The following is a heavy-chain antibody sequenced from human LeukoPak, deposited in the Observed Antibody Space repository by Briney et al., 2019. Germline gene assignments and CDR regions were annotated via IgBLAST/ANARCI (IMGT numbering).Heavy chain of an antibody. D-gene: IGHD3-22*01. CDR1: GFTFSSYS. CDR3: ARWGKNYYDSSGYIRDPSDY. CDR2: ISSSSSYI. Sequence: AGGSLRLSCAASGFTFSSYSMNWVRQAPGKGLEWVSSISSSSSYIYYADSVKGRFTISRDNAENSLYLQMNSLRAEDTAVYYCARWGKNYYDSSGYIRDPSDYWGQGTLVTVSS. J-gene: IGHJ4*02. V-gene: IGHV3-21*01.